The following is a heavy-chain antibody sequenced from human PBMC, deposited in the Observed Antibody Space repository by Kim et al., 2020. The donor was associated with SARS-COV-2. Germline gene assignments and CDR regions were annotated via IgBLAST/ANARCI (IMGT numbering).Heavy chain of an antibody. J-gene: IGHJ3*02. CDR2: IYYSGST. CDR1: GGSISSSSYY. Sequence: SETLSLTCTVSGGSISSSSYYWGWIRQPPGKGLEWIGSIYYSGSTYYNPSLKSRVTISVDTSKNQFSLKLSSVTAADTAVYYCASGPTITIFHAFDIWGQGTMVTVSS. CDR3: ASGPTITIFHAFDI. V-gene: IGHV4-39*01. D-gene: IGHD3-3*01.